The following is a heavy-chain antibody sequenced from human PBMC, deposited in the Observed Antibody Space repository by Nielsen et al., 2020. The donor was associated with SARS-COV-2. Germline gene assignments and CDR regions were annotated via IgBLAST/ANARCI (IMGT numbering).Heavy chain of an antibody. CDR2: INPSGGST. CDR1: GYTFTSYY. CDR3: ATIAVAGEGDFDY. J-gene: IGHJ4*02. V-gene: IGHV1-46*01. Sequence: ASVKVSCKASGYTFTSYYMHWVRQAPGQGLEWMGIINPSGGSTSYAQKFQGRVTMTRDTSTSTVYMELGSLRSEDTAVYYCATIAVAGEGDFDYWGQGTLVTVSS. D-gene: IGHD6-19*01.